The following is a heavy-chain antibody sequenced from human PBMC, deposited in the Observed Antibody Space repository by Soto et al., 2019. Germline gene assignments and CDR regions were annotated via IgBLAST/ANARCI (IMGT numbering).Heavy chain of an antibody. V-gene: IGHV5-51*01. CDR3: ARHGGLGYCSCGSCYPRGAYYYYGMDV. J-gene: IGHJ6*02. Sequence: PGESLKISCKGSGYSFTSYWIGWVRQMPGKGLEWMGIIYPGDSDTRYSPSFQGQVTISADKSISTAYLQWSSLKASDTAMYYCARHGGLGYCSCGSCYPRGAYYYYGMDVWGQGTTVTVSS. CDR2: IYPGDSDT. CDR1: GYSFTSYW. D-gene: IGHD2-15*01.